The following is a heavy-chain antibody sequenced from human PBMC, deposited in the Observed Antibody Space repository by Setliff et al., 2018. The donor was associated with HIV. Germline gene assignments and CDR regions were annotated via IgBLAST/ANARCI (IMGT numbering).Heavy chain of an antibody. V-gene: IGHV4-39*07. CDR1: GASISSNSYY. Sequence: PSETLSLTCSVSGASISSNSYYWGWIRQPPGKGLEWVGSIYYNGNTFYNQSLQSRVTISLDTSKNQFSLKLSSVTAADTAVYYCARVRGRYYYHYAMDVWGQGTTVTVSS. J-gene: IGHJ6*02. CDR2: IYYNGNT. CDR3: ARVRGRYYYHYAMDV. D-gene: IGHD3-10*01.